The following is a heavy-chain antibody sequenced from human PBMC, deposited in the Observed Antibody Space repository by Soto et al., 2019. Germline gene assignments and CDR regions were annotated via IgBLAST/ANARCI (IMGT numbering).Heavy chain of an antibody. J-gene: IGHJ6*03. CDR3: ARHPSASDFDWYKSYYYYYMDV. CDR1: GGSISSSSYY. D-gene: IGHD3-9*01. V-gene: IGHV4-39*01. CDR2: IYYSGST. Sequence: PSETLSLTCTVSGGSISSSSYYWGWIRQPPGKGLEWIGSIYYSGSTYYNPSLKSRVTISVDTSKNQFSLKLSSVTAADTAVYYCARHPSASDFDWYKSYYYYYMDVWGKGTTVTVSS.